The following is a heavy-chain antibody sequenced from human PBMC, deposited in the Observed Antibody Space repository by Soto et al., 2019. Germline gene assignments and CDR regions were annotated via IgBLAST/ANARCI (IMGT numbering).Heavy chain of an antibody. Sequence: EVQLLESGGGLVQPGGSLRLSCAASGFTFSNYAMSWVRQAPGKGLEWVSVISGSGDSTYYADSVKGRFTISRDNSKNTVYLRMNSMRAEDTAVYYCAKRGAGHYFDYWGQGTLVTVSS. D-gene: IGHD6-19*01. V-gene: IGHV3-23*01. CDR3: AKRGAGHYFDY. CDR2: ISGSGDST. J-gene: IGHJ4*02. CDR1: GFTFSNYA.